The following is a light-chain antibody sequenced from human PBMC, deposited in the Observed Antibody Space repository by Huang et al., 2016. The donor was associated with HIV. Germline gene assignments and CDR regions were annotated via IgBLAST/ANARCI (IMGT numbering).Light chain of an antibody. CDR1: QGITNS. Sequence: DIQMTQSPSSLSASVGDRVTITCRASQGITNSLAWYQQQPGKAPKLLLYATSKLESGVPSRFIGSGSGTAYTLTISGLQPEDSATYYCQQFYLPPVTFGQGTKVEIK. V-gene: IGKV1-NL1*01. CDR2: ATS. J-gene: IGKJ1*01. CDR3: QQFYLPPVT.